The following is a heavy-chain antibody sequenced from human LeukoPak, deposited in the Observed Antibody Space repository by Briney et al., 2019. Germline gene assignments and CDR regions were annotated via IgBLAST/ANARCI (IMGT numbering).Heavy chain of an antibody. D-gene: IGHD4-23*01. CDR2: ISSSGCTI. V-gene: IGHV3-48*03. CDR1: GFTFSSYE. J-gene: IGHJ3*02. Sequence: GGSLRLSCAASGFTFSSYEMNWVRQAPGKGLEGVSYISSSGCTIYYADSVKGRFTMSRDNAKNSLYLKMTSLRAEDTAVYYCARQIRWYPAFDIWGEGTMVTVSS. CDR3: ARQIRWYPAFDI.